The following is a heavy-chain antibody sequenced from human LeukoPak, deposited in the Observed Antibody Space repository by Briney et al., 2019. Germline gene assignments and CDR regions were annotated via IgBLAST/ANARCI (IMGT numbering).Heavy chain of an antibody. J-gene: IGHJ3*02. CDR1: GFTFSSYE. CDR3: ARDRGSYFDAFDI. V-gene: IGHV3-21*01. D-gene: IGHD1-26*01. Sequence: PGGSLRLSCAASGFTFSSYEMNWVRQAPGKGLEWVSSISSSSSYIYYADSVKGRFTISRDNAKNSLYLQMNSLRAEDTAVYYCARDRGSYFDAFDIWGQGTMVTVSS. CDR2: ISSSSSYI.